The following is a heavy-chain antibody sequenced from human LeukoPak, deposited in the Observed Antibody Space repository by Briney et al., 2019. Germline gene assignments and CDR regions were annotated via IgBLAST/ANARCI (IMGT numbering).Heavy chain of an antibody. CDR2: ISADGGRT. J-gene: IGHJ4*02. CDR3: AKESGKFDY. Sequence: GGSLRLSCVASGLNFDDSAMHWVRQAPGKGLEWVSLISADGGRTFSADSVKGRFSISRDNSKNSLYLQMNSLRSEDTAMYYCAKESGKFDYWGQGTPVAVSS. CDR1: GLNFDDSA. V-gene: IGHV3-43*02.